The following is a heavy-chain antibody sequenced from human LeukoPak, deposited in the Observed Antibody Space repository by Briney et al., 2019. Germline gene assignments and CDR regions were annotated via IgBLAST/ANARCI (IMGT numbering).Heavy chain of an antibody. D-gene: IGHD1-26*01. CDR1: GFTFSSYA. CDR3: ARGGYSYSGSYYPSDY. V-gene: IGHV3-30*04. J-gene: IGHJ4*02. CDR2: IQYDGSNK. Sequence: GGSLRLSCAASGFTFSSYAMHWVRQAPGKGLEWVAVIQYDGSNKYYADSVKGRFTISRDNSKNTLYLQMNSLRAEDTAVYYCARGGYSYSGSYYPSDYWGQGTLVTVSS.